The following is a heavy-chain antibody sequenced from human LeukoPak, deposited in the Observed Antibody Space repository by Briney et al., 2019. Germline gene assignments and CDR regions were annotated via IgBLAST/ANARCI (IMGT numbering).Heavy chain of an antibody. Sequence: GGSLRLSCAASGFTFSSYAMSWVRPAPGKGLEWVSAISGSGGSTYYADSAKGRFTISRDNSKNTLYLQMNSLRAEDTAVYYCAKDHGRIYCGGDCYPSGFDYWGQGTLVTVSS. CDR2: ISGSGGST. CDR1: GFTFSSYA. J-gene: IGHJ4*02. D-gene: IGHD2-21*02. CDR3: AKDHGRIYCGGDCYPSGFDY. V-gene: IGHV3-23*01.